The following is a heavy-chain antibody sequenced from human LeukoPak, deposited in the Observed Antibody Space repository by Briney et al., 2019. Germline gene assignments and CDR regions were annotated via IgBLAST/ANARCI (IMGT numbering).Heavy chain of an antibody. V-gene: IGHV1-58*01. CDR1: GFTFTSSA. Sequence: GTSVKVSCKASGFTFTSSAVQWVRQARGQRLEWIGWIVVGSGNTNYAQKFRERVTITRDMSTSTAYMELSSLRSEDTAVYYCAADWGYFDGSDAFDIWGQGTMATVSS. J-gene: IGHJ3*02. D-gene: IGHD3-9*01. CDR2: IVVGSGNT. CDR3: AADWGYFDGSDAFDI.